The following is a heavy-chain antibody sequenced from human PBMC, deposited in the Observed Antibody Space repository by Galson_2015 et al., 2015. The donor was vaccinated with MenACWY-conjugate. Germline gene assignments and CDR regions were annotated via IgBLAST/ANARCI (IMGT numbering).Heavy chain of an antibody. J-gene: IGHJ4*02. CDR1: AYTFINYG. Sequence: SVKVSCKASAYTFINYGISWVRQAPGQGLEWMGWISPYNGNTNSAQKLQGRVTMTTDTSTSTAYMELRSLRSDDTAVYYCAGRNYGQAFDYWGQGTLVTVSS. D-gene: IGHD3-10*01. V-gene: IGHV1-18*01. CDR3: AGRNYGQAFDY. CDR2: ISPYNGNT.